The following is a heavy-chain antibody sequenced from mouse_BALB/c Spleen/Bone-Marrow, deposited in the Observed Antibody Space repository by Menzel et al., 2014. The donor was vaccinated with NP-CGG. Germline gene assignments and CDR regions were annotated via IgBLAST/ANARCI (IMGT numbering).Heavy chain of an antibody. J-gene: IGHJ2*01. V-gene: IGHV1-67*01. CDR3: ARNFYGSSYFDY. D-gene: IGHD1-1*01. Sequence: QVQLQQPGPELVRLGVSVKLSCKGSGYTFTAYAMHWVKQSHAKSLEWIGLISTYSGNTHYNQNFKGKATMTVDKSSSTAYMELARLTSEDSAIYYCARNFYGSSYFDYWGQGTTLTVSS. CDR1: GYTFTAYA. CDR2: ISTYSGNT.